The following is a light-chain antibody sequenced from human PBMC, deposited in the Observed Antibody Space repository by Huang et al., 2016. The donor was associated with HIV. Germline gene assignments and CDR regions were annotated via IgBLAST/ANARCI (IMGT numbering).Light chain of an antibody. CDR3: QRYGSSYT. CDR2: GAS. Sequence: EIVMTQSPGTPALSPGERATLSCRASQNVSGSKLAWYQQKPGQAPRLFIYGASSRATGIPDRFTGGGSGTDFTLTINRLEPEDFAVYYCQRYGSSYTFGQGTKLENK. CDR1: QNVSGSK. J-gene: IGKJ2*01. V-gene: IGKV3-20*01.